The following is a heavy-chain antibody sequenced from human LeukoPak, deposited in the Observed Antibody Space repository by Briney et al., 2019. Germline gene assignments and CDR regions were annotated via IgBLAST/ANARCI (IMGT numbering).Heavy chain of an antibody. Sequence: GGSLRLSCAASGFSFSSYSMNWVRQAPGKGLEWVSSISSSSYYITYADSVKGRFTISRDNSKNTLYLQMNSLRAEDTAVYYCAKKSSTSMLTDYWGQGTLVTVSS. V-gene: IGHV3-21*01. CDR2: ISSSSYYI. J-gene: IGHJ4*02. D-gene: IGHD2-2*01. CDR3: AKKSSTSMLTDY. CDR1: GFSFSSYS.